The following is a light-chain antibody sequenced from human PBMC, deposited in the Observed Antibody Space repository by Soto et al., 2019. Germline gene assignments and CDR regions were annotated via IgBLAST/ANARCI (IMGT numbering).Light chain of an antibody. V-gene: IGLV4-69*01. Sequence: QLVLTQPPSASASLGASVKFTCTLSSGHSSYSVAWHQRQPEKGPRYLMKLNNDGSYSKGDGVPDRFSGSSSGAERYLTISSLQPDDEAEYYCQTWATDVHVVFGGRTQLTVL. J-gene: IGLJ2*01. CDR3: QTWATDVHVV. CDR1: SGHSSYS. CDR2: LNNDGSY.